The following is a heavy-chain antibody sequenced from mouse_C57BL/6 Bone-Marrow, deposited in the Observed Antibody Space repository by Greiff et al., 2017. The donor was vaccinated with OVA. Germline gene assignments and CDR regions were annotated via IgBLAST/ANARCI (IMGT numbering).Heavy chain of an antibody. J-gene: IGHJ3*01. CDR2: INPSSGYT. D-gene: IGHD2-5*01. Sequence: VQLQQSGAELARPGASVKMSCKASGYTFTSYTMHWVNQRPGQGLEWIGYINPSSGYTKYNQKFKDKATLTADKSSSTAYMQLSSLTSEDSAVYYCARTYYSNYPARFAYWGQGTLVTVSA. CDR1: GYTFTSYT. CDR3: ARTYYSNYPARFAY. V-gene: IGHV1-4*01.